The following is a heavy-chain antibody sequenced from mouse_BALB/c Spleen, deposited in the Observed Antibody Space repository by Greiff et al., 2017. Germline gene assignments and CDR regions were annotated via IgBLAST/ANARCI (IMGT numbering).Heavy chain of an antibody. CDR2: ISSGSSTI. D-gene: IGHD2-2*01. Sequence: EVQGVESGGGLVQPGGSRKLSCAASGFTFSSFGMHWVRQAPEKGLEWVAYISSGSSTIYYADTVKGRFTISRDNPKNTLFLQMTSLRSEDTAMYYCARRYGYEGFAYWGQGTLVTVSA. CDR3: ARRYGYEGFAY. V-gene: IGHV5-17*02. CDR1: GFTFSSFG. J-gene: IGHJ3*01.